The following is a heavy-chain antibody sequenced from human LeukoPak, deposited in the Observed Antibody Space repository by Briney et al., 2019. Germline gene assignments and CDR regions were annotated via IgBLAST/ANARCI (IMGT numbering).Heavy chain of an antibody. D-gene: IGHD2-21*01. J-gene: IGHJ4*02. CDR1: GLSFSRYG. V-gene: IGHV3-33*01. CDR2: IWYDGDTK. Sequence: GGSLRLSCVVSGLSFSRYGMHWVRQAPGKGLDWVAVIWYDGDTKYYADSVKGRFTISRDNSKNTLYLQMNSLKTEDTAVYYCVTDLVIKGYFDYWGQGALVTVSS. CDR3: VTDLVIKGYFDY.